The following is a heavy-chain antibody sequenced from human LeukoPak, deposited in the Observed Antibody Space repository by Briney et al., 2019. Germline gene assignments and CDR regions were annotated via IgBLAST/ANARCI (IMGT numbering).Heavy chain of an antibody. CDR3: ARDTGGPYN. Sequence: GGSLRLSCAASGFPFSDYFMHWVRQAPGKGLEWVGIISYGGNNKIYADSVKGRFIFSRDNSKNTLYLQMNSLSPEDPAVYYCARDTGGPYNWGQGTLVTVSS. V-gene: IGHV3-30-3*01. CDR2: ISYGGNNK. J-gene: IGHJ4*02. D-gene: IGHD3-10*01. CDR1: GFPFSDYF.